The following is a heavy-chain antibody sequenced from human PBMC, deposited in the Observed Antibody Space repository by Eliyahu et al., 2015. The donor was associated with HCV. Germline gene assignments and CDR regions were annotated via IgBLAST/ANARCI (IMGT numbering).Heavy chain of an antibody. Sequence: QGLEWMGGIIPIFGTANYAQKFQGRVTITADESTSTAYMELSSLRSEDTAVYYCARSRDGYKYYFDYWGQGTLVTVSS. D-gene: IGHD5-24*01. CDR3: ARSRDGYKYYFDY. CDR2: IIPIFGTA. J-gene: IGHJ4*02. V-gene: IGHV1-69*01.